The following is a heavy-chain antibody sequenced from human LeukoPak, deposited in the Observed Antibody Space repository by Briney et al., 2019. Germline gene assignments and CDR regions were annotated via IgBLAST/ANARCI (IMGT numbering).Heavy chain of an antibody. CDR1: GGSISSRY. D-gene: IGHD3-9*01. Sequence: SETLSLTCTVSGGSISSRYWTWIRQSPVKGLEWIGDISNSGSTSYNPSLKSRVTISIDTSKNQFSLKLSSVTAADTAVYYCARSHYDLLIGFHYYFAMDVWGQGTTVTVSS. V-gene: IGHV4-59*11. J-gene: IGHJ6*02. CDR3: ARSHYDLLIGFHYYFAMDV. CDR2: ISNSGST.